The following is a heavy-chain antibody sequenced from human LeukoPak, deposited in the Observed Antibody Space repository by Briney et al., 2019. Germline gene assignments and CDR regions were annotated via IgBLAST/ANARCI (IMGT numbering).Heavy chain of an antibody. CDR3: ANEIRPNDY. J-gene: IGHJ4*02. Sequence: GGSLRLSCAASEFDFSSHAMTWVRQAPGKGLEWVSAISISGSKTYYADSVRGRFTISRDNSKNTLYLQMNSLRAEDTAVYYCANEIRPNDYWGQGTQVTVSS. CDR1: EFDFSSHA. D-gene: IGHD4-17*01. CDR2: ISISGSKT. V-gene: IGHV3-23*01.